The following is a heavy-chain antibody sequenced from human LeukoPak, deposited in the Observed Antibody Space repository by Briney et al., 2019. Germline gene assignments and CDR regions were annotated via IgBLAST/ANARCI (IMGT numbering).Heavy chain of an antibody. J-gene: IGHJ4*02. CDR2: ISAYNGNT. Sequence: GESLQISCQGSGYSFTSYGISWVRQAPGQGLEWMGWISAYNGNTNYAQKLQGRVTMTTDTSTSTAYMELRSLRSDDTAVYYCARLYGEVPPYYFDYWGQGTLVTVSS. D-gene: IGHD2-2*01. CDR1: GYSFTSYG. V-gene: IGHV1-18*01. CDR3: ARLYGEVPPYYFDY.